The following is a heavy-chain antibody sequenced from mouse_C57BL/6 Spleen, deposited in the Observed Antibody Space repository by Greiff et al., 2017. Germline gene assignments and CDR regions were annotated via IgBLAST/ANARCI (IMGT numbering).Heavy chain of an antibody. CDR2: ISSGSSTI. CDR3: AKENWENAMDY. J-gene: IGHJ4*01. Sequence: EVMLVESGGGLVKPGGSLTLSCAASGFTFSDYGMHWVRQAPEKGLEWVAYISSGSSTIYYADTVTGRFTISSDNAKNTMFLQMTSLRSEDEDMEYCAKENWENAMDYWGQGTSVTGSS. D-gene: IGHD4-1*01. V-gene: IGHV5-17*01. CDR1: GFTFSDYG.